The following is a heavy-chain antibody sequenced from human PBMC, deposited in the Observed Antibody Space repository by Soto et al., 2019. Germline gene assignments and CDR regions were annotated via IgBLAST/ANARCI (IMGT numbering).Heavy chain of an antibody. Sequence: GSLRLSCAASGFTFSSYAMSWVRQAPGKGLEWVSIITSDGRTYYADSVKGRFTISRDNSKNTVYLQMNSLRAEDTAVYYCAKDYSTVTTDPLSVVLFDYWGQGALVTVSS. CDR1: GFTFSSYA. D-gene: IGHD4-17*01. J-gene: IGHJ4*02. V-gene: IGHV3-23*01. CDR3: AKDYSTVTTDPLSVVLFDY. CDR2: ITSDGRT.